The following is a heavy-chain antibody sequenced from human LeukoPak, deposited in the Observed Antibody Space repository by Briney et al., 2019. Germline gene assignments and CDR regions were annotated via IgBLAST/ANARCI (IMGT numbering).Heavy chain of an antibody. CDR2: IYYSGST. D-gene: IGHD6-13*01. CDR1: GGSISSYY. J-gene: IGHJ4*02. CDR3: ARSPSSSWVYYFGY. V-gene: IGHV4-59*01. Sequence: PSETLSLTCTVSGGSISSYYWSWIRQPPGKGLEWIGYIYYSGSTNYNPSLKSRVTISVDTSKNQFSLKLSSVTAADTAVYYCARSPSSSWVYYFGYWGQGTLVTVSS.